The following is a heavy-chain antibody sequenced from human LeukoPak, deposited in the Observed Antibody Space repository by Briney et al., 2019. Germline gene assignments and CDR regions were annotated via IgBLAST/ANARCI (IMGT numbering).Heavy chain of an antibody. CDR3: ARAHYGSGSDFDY. Sequence: SETLSLTCTVSGGSISSSSYYWGWIRQPPGKGLEWIGSIYYSGSTYYNPSLKSRVTISVDTSKNQFSLKLSSVTAADTAVYYCARAHYGSGSDFDYWGQGTLVTVSS. J-gene: IGHJ4*02. D-gene: IGHD3-10*01. CDR1: GGSISSSSYY. V-gene: IGHV4-39*01. CDR2: IYYSGST.